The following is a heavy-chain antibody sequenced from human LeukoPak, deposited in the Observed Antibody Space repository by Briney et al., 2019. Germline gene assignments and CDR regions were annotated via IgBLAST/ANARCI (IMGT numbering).Heavy chain of an antibody. D-gene: IGHD3-22*01. Sequence: GASVKVSCKASGYTSSSYGISWVRQAPGQGLEWMGIINSSGGNTSYAQNFQGRVTMTRDTSARLVYMELRSLRSEDTAVYYCARENTYGYSYGMDVWGQGTTVTVSS. CDR3: ARENTYGYSYGMDV. V-gene: IGHV1-46*01. CDR1: GYTSSSYG. J-gene: IGHJ6*02. CDR2: INSSGGNT.